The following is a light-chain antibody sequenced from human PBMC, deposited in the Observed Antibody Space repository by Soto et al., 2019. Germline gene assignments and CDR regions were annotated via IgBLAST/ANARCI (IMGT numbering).Light chain of an antibody. V-gene: IGLV2-14*01. J-gene: IGLJ2*01. CDR2: DVS. CDR3: SSYTSSSTLV. CDR1: SSDVGGYNY. Sequence: QSALTQPASVYGSPGQSITISCTGTSSDVGGYNYVSWYQQHPGKAPKLMIYDVSNRPSGVSNRFSGSKSGNTASLTISGLQAEDEADYYCSSYTSSSTLVFGGGTKVTVL.